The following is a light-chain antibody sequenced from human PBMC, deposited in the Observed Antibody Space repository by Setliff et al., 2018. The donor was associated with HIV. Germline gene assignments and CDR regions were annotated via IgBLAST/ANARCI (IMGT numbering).Light chain of an antibody. CDR3: CSYADTSTYV. CDR2: EVT. CDR1: SSDVGSYNL. J-gene: IGLJ1*01. Sequence: QSALTQPASVSGSPGQSITISCTGTSSDVGSYNLVSWYQQHPGKAPKLMIYEVTRRPSGVSSRFSGSKSGNTASLTISGLQAEDEADYYCCSYADTSTYVFGTGTKATV. V-gene: IGLV2-23*02.